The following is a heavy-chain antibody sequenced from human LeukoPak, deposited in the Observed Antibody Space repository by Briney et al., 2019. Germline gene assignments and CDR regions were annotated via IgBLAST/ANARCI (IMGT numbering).Heavy chain of an antibody. D-gene: IGHD2-2*01. CDR1: GDSISGYY. V-gene: IGHV4-59*08. CDR3: ARHPPGSSTGWHPFDY. CDR2: ISYSGNT. Sequence: PSEALSLTCSVSGDSISGYYWSWIRQPPGKGLEWLGYISYSGNTHYNPSLRSRVTISADTSTNQVSLSLSSVTAADTAVYYCARHPPGSSTGWHPFDYWGQGTLVTVSS. J-gene: IGHJ4*02.